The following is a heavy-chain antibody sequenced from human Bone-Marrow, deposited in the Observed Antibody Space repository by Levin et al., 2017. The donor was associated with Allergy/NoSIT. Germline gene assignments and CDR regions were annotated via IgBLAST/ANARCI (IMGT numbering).Heavy chain of an antibody. V-gene: IGHV4-38-2*01. Sequence: PSETLSLTCAVSGHSISSGYYWGWIRQPPGKGLEWIASVHHTGSTYYNPSLKSRVTISVDTSKNQFSLKLSSVTAADTAVYYCARSEYGDDPFDHWGQGTLVTVSS. CDR2: VHHTGST. CDR1: GHSISSGYY. D-gene: IGHD4/OR15-4a*01. CDR3: ARSEYGDDPFDH. J-gene: IGHJ4*02.